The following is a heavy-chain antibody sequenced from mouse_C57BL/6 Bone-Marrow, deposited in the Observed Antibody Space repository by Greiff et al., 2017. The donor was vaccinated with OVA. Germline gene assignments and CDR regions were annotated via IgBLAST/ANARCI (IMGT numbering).Heavy chain of an antibody. Sequence: QVQLQQPGAELVKPGASVKLSCKASGYTFTSYWMHWVKQRPGQGLEWIGMIHPNSGSTNYNEKFKSKATLTVDKSSSTAYMQLSSRTSEDSAVYYCARNDYDGVYYAMDDWGQGTSVTVSS. D-gene: IGHD2-4*01. V-gene: IGHV1-64*01. CDR3: ARNDYDGVYYAMDD. CDR1: GYTFTSYW. CDR2: IHPNSGST. J-gene: IGHJ4*01.